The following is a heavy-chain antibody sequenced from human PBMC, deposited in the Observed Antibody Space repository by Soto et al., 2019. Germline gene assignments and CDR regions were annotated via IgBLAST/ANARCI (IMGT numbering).Heavy chain of an antibody. CDR3: AKRDSTASRPGTFDP. V-gene: IGHV3-30*18. CDR2: ISYDGSNK. J-gene: IGHJ5*02. CDR1: GFTFVTYA. Sequence: TGGSLRLSCAASGFTFVTYAMHWVRQAPGKGLEWVAIISYDGSNKFYVDSVKGRFTISRDNSKNTLYLQMNSLRVEDTAVYYCAKRDSTASRPGTFDPWGPGTLVTVSS. D-gene: IGHD4-17*01.